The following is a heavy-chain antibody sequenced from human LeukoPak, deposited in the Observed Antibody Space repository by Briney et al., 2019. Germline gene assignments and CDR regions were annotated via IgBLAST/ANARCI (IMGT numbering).Heavy chain of an antibody. Sequence: PSETLSLTCAVYGGSFSGYYWSWIRQPPGKGLEWIGEINHSGSTNYNPSLKSRVTISVDTSKNQFSLKLSSVTAADTAVYYCARSWYSAFDIWGQGTMVTVSS. D-gene: IGHD6-13*01. V-gene: IGHV4-34*01. J-gene: IGHJ3*02. CDR3: ARSWYSAFDI. CDR2: INHSGST. CDR1: GGSFSGYY.